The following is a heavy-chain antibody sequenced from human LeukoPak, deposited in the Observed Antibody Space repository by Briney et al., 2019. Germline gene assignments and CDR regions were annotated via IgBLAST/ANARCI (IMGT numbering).Heavy chain of an antibody. Sequence: SETLSLTCTVSGGSISSYYWSWIRQPAGKGLEWIGRIYTSGSTNYNPSLKSRVTMSVDTSKNQFSLKLSSVTAADTAVYYCAREGRGIAVAGHGWFDPWGQGTLVTVSS. CDR2: IYTSGST. J-gene: IGHJ5*02. CDR1: GGSISSYY. V-gene: IGHV4-4*07. CDR3: AREGRGIAVAGHGWFDP. D-gene: IGHD6-19*01.